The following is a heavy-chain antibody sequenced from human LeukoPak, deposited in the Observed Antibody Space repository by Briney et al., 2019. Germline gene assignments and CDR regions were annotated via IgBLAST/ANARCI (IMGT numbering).Heavy chain of an antibody. CDR2: IYSAGST. D-gene: IGHD6-19*01. CDR3: DRIASDSSGWYHFDY. V-gene: IGHV3-66*01. J-gene: IGHJ4*02. CDR1: GFTVSSNY. Sequence: GGSLRLSCAASGFTVSSNYMSWVRQAPGKGLEWVSVIYSAGSTNYADSVKGRFTISRDNSKNTLYLQMNIPRAEDTAVNYCDRIASDSSGWYHFDYWGQGALVTVSS.